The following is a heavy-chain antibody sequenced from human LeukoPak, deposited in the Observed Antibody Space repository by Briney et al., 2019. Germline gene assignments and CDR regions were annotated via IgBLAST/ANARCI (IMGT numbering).Heavy chain of an antibody. CDR1: EFSVGTNY. CDR2: IYSAGAT. CDR3: ARVGILAVPGVNAFDM. D-gene: IGHD2-21*01. J-gene: IGHJ3*02. V-gene: IGHV3-66*02. Sequence: QAGGSLRLSCVASEFSVGTNYMSWVRQAPGKGLEWVSVIYSAGATYYADYVKGRFTVSRDNSKNTLTLQMNSLRPEDTAVYFCARVGILAVPGVNAFDMWGQGTSVTVSS.